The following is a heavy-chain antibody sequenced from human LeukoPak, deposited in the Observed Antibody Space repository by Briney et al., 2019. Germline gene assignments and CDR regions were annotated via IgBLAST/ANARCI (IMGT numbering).Heavy chain of an antibody. J-gene: IGHJ4*02. D-gene: IGHD3-16*01. CDR1: GFTFSGYA. V-gene: IGHV3-23*01. Sequence: GGSLRLSCAASGFTFSGYAMSWVRQAPGKGLEWVSVISASGGSTYYTDSVKGRFTISRDNSKNTLYLQMNGLRAEDTAVYYCARGDAFSGDHWGQGTLVTVSS. CDR2: ISASGGST. CDR3: ARGDAFSGDH.